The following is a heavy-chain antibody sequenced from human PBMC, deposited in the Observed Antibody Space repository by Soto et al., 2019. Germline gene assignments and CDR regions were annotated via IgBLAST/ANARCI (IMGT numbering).Heavy chain of an antibody. V-gene: IGHV4-59*01. CDR1: GGSISTYY. D-gene: IGHD2-2*02. J-gene: IGHJ5*02. Sequence: SETLSLTCTVSGGSISTYYWNWMRQPPGKGLEGIGHISNSGSTNYNPSLNSRVTISVDTFKNHFSLKLSSVTAADSAVYYCARGVYCSSTSCYSRGAHTKLRSDPWGQGTLVTVSS. CDR3: ARGVYCSSTSCYSRGAHTKLRSDP. CDR2: ISNSGST.